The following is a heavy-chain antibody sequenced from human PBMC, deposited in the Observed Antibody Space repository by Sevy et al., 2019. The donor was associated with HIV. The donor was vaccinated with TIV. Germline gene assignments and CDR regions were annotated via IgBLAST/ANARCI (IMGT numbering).Heavy chain of an antibody. D-gene: IGHD5-12*01. CDR1: GFTFDDYA. CDR2: ISWNSGSI. V-gene: IGHV3-9*01. CDR3: AKDVSGYDSHFDY. Sequence: GGSLRLSCAASGFTFDDYAMHWVRQAPGKGLEWVSGISWNSGSIGYADSVKGRFTNSRDNAKNSLYLQMNSLRAEDTALYYCAKDVSGYDSHFDYWGQGTLVTVSS. J-gene: IGHJ4*02.